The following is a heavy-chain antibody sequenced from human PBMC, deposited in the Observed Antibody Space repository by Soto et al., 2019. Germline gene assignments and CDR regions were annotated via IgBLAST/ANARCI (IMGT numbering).Heavy chain of an antibody. Sequence: GASVKVSYKESGWTFLNYYAHWVRQAPGQGVEWMGCINPTVGSTSYAQKFQGRLTMTRDPSTSTVYMEVSSLRSEETALYYCAGNAAYGLDYWGQGTLVTVYS. D-gene: IGHD6-13*01. CDR3: AGNAAYGLDY. CDR1: GWTFLNYY. CDR2: INPTVGST. V-gene: IGHV1-46*01. J-gene: IGHJ4*02.